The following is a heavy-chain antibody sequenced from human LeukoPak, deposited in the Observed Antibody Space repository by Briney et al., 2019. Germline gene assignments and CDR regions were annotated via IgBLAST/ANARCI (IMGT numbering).Heavy chain of an antibody. CDR3: ARGRGNLMGY. J-gene: IGHJ4*02. CDR1: GFTFSSYS. D-gene: IGHD3-16*01. V-gene: IGHV3-21*01. Sequence: SGRSLRLSCVASGFTFSSYSMNWVRQAPGKGLEWVSCISSSSDYIYYADSVKGRFTISRDNAKNSLYLQMNSLRAEDTAVYYCARGRGNLMGYWGQGTLVTVSS. CDR2: ISSSSDYI.